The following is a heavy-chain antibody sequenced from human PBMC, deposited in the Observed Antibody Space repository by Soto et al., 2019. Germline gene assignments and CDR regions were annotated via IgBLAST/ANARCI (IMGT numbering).Heavy chain of an antibody. CDR1: GYTLTELS. J-gene: IGHJ4*02. CDR3: ATEVRRSNQFDH. V-gene: IGHV1-24*01. D-gene: IGHD3-10*01. Sequence: GXSVKVSCKVSGYTLTELSIHWVRQAPGEGLEWMGGFDLENGETIYAQRFQGRVTMTEESSADTPYMELSSLRSEDTAVYYCATEVRRSNQFDHWGQGTMVTVSS. CDR2: FDLENGET.